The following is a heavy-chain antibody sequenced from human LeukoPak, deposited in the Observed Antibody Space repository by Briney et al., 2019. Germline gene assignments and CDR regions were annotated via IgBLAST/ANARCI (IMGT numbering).Heavy chain of an antibody. CDR3: ARDNSPLSDPFDY. D-gene: IGHD4-11*01. V-gene: IGHV3-23*01. CDR1: GFTFGIYA. Sequence: GGSLRLSCAASGFTFGIYAMSWVRQAPGKGLEWVSGISGSASTYYADSVKGRFTISRDNSKNTLYLQMSSLRAEDTAVYYCARDNSPLSDPFDYWGQGTLVTVSS. J-gene: IGHJ4*02. CDR2: ISGSAST.